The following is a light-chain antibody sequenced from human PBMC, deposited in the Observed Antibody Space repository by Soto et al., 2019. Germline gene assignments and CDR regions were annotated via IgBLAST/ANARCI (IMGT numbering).Light chain of an antibody. CDR2: DAS. V-gene: IGKV1-33*01. J-gene: IGKJ4*01. CDR3: NRYGNLPPHT. CDR1: PDINNY. Sequence: DIQMTQSPSSLSASVGDSVTITCQASPDINNYLNWYQQKPGKAPKLLIDDASNLEAGVQSRFDVRGCGTDFTFTIINLQAEDMATYYCNRYGNLPPHTFGGGTKVGIK.